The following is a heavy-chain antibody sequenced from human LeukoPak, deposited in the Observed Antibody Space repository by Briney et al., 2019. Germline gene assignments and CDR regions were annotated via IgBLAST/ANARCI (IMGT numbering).Heavy chain of an antibody. CDR2: MNPYGGNK. V-gene: IGHV1-8*01. J-gene: IGHJ3*02. D-gene: IGHD3-10*01. CDR1: VYTFTSYD. CDR3: ARGLLRGRSIRGSGRAFDI. Sequence: ASVKVSRKASVYTFTSYDNNWVRQATGQELEWMGWMNPYGGNKGYAQKFQGRVTMTSNTSIGTAYMELSSLRPEDTAVYYWARGLLRGRSIRGSGRAFDIWGQGTMVTVSS.